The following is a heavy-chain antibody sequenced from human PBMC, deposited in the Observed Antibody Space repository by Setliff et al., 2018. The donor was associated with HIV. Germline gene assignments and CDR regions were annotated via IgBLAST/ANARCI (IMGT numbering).Heavy chain of an antibody. CDR2: ISYDGSNK. V-gene: IGHV3-30*04. J-gene: IGHJ3*02. D-gene: IGHD5-18*01. CDR3: ARDQDTAMVHDAFDI. Sequence: GESLRLSCAASGFTFSNYAMHWVRQAPGKGLEWVAVISYDGSNKYSADSVKGRFTISRDNSKNTLYLQMNSLRAEDTAVYYCARDQDTAMVHDAFDIWGQGTMVTV. CDR1: GFTFSNYA.